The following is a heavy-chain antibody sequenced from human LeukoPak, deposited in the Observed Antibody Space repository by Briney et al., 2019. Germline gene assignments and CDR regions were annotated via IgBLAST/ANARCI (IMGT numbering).Heavy chain of an antibody. CDR2: IYHSGST. V-gene: IGHV4-30-2*01. CDR3: ARQGTSGLYWSFQH. Sequence: SQTLSLTCTVSGGSISSGGYYWSWIRQPPGKGLEWIGYIYHSGSTYYNPSLKSRVTISVDRSKNQFSLKLSSVTAADTAVYYCARQGTSGLYWSFQHWGQGTLVTVSS. CDR1: GGSISSGGYY. D-gene: IGHD6-19*01. J-gene: IGHJ1*01.